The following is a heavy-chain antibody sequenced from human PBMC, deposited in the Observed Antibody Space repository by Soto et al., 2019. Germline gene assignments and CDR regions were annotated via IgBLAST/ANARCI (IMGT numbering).Heavy chain of an antibody. CDR2: IKQDGSEK. CDR3: ARDLSYGSGSYYNYDY. CDR1: GFTFSSYW. Sequence: EVQLVESGGGLVQPGGSLRLSCAASGFTFSSYWMSWVRQAPGKGLEWVANIKQDGSEKYYVDSVKGRFTISRDNAKNSLYLQMNSLRAEDTAVYYCARDLSYGSGSYYNYDYWGQGTLVTVSS. V-gene: IGHV3-7*01. J-gene: IGHJ4*02. D-gene: IGHD3-10*01.